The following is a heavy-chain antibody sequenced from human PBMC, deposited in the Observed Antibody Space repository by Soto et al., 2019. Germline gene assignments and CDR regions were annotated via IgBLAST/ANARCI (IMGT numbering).Heavy chain of an antibody. CDR1: GFTFSSYA. J-gene: IGHJ4*02. Sequence: PGGSLRLSCAASGFTFSSYAMSWVRQAPGKGLEWVSAISGSGGSTYYADSVKGRFTISRDNSKNTLYLQMNSLRAEDTAVYYCAKVTSYYDYVWGSYRHNDYWGQGTLVTVSS. CDR2: ISGSGGST. CDR3: AKVTSYYDYVWGSYRHNDY. V-gene: IGHV3-23*01. D-gene: IGHD3-16*02.